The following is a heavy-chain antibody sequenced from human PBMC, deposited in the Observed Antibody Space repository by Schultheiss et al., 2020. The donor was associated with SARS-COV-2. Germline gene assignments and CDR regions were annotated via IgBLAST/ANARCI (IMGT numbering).Heavy chain of an antibody. J-gene: IGHJ4*02. V-gene: IGHV3-21*04. CDR1: GFTFSSYS. CDR2: ISSSSSYI. CDR3: ARDPSRPVAFGY. Sequence: GGSLRLSCAASGFTFSSYSMNWVRQAPGKGLEWVSSISSSSSYIYYADSVKGRFTISRDNAKNSLYLQMNSLRAEDTAVYYCARDPSRPVAFGYWGQGTLVTVSS. D-gene: IGHD6-19*01.